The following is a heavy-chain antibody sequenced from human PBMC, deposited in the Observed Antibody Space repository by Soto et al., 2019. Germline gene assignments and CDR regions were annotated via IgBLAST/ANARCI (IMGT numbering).Heavy chain of an antibody. D-gene: IGHD5-12*01. CDR1: GFSLSTSGMC. CDR3: ARIVATIYYYYHGMDV. V-gene: IGHV2-70*02. CDR2: IDWDDDK. J-gene: IGHJ6*02. Sequence: LVNPTQTLTLTCPFSGFSLSTSGMCVSWIRQPPGKALEWLALIDWDDDKYYSTSLKTRLTISKDTSKNQVVLTMNSLRAEDTAVYYCARIVATIYYYYHGMDVWGQGTTVTVSS.